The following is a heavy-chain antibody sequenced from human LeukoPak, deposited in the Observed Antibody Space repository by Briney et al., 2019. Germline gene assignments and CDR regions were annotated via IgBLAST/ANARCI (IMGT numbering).Heavy chain of an antibody. CDR2: ISSSSSTI. V-gene: IGHV3-48*01. J-gene: IGHJ4*02. Sequence: GGSLRLSCAASGFTFSSYSMNWVRQAPGKGLERVSYISSSSSTIYYADSVKGRFTISRDNAKNSLYLQMNSLRAEDTAVYYCARGDCSGGSCYLSLTTIDYWGQGTLVTVSS. CDR1: GFTFSSYS. CDR3: ARGDCSGGSCYLSLTTIDY. D-gene: IGHD2-15*01.